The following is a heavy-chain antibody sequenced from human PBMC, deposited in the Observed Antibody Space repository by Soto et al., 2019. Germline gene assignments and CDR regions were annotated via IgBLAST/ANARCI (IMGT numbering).Heavy chain of an antibody. V-gene: IGHV4-59*01. J-gene: IGHJ6*02. D-gene: IGHD6-19*01. CDR2: IYYSGST. CDR3: ARCIAVAGNEKTYYYYGMDV. Sequence: SETLSLTCTVSGGSISSYYWSWIRQPPGKGLEWIGYIYYSGSTNYNPSLKSRVTISVDTSKNQFSLKLSSVTAADTAVYYCARCIAVAGNEKTYYYYGMDVWGRGTTVTVSS. CDR1: GGSISSYY.